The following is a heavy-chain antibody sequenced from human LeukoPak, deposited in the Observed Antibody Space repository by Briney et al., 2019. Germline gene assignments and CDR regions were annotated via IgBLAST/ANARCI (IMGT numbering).Heavy chain of an antibody. D-gene: IGHD7-27*01. CDR1: GGSISSGGYY. V-gene: IGHV4-30-2*01. CDR3: ATQLGSLYYFDY. Sequence: SETLSLTFTVSGGSISSGGYYWSWIRQPPGKGLEWIGYIYHSGSTYYNPSLKSRVTISVDRSKNQFSLKLSSVTAADTAVYYCATQLGSLYYFDYWGQGTLVTVSS. CDR2: IYHSGST. J-gene: IGHJ4*02.